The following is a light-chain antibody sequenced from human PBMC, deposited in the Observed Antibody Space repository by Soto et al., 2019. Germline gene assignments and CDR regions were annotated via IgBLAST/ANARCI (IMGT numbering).Light chain of an antibody. J-gene: IGKJ3*01. Sequence: DIHITQSPSSLSASVGDRVTITCQASQDISNYLNWYQQKPGKAPKLLIYDASNLETGVPSRFSGSGSGTDFTFTISSLQPEDIATYYCQQYDNLPVFTFGPGTKVDI. V-gene: IGKV1-33*01. CDR2: DAS. CDR3: QQYDNLPVFT. CDR1: QDISNY.